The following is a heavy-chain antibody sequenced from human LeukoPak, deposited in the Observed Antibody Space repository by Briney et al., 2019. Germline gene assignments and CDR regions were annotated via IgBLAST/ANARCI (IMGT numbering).Heavy chain of an antibody. CDR3: ARDSGSGYYDAFDI. V-gene: IGHV4-30-2*01. J-gene: IGHJ3*02. CDR1: GGSISSGGYS. Sequence: SETLSLTCAVSGGSISSGGYSWSWIRQPPGKGLEWIGYIYHSGSTYYNPSLKSRVIISVDRSKNQFSLKLSSVTAADTAVYYCARDSGSGYYDAFDIWGQGTMVTVSS. D-gene: IGHD3-3*01. CDR2: IYHSGST.